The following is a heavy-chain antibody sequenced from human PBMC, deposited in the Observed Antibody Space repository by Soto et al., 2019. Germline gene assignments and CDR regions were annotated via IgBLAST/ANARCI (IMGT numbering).Heavy chain of an antibody. CDR3: ARCYRDNYYDSSGYYSDWFDP. J-gene: IGHJ5*02. CDR1: GYTFTGYY. D-gene: IGHD3-22*01. Sequence: ASVKVSCKASGYTFTGYYMHWVRQAPGQGLEWMGWINPNSGGTNYAQKFQGWVTMTRDTSISTAYMELSRLRSDDTAVYYCARCYRDNYYDSSGYYSDWFDPWGQGTLVTVSS. V-gene: IGHV1-2*04. CDR2: INPNSGGT.